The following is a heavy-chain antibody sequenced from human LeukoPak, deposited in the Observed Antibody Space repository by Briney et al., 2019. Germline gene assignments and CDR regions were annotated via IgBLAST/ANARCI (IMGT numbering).Heavy chain of an antibody. CDR3: ARLTLGRDIVVVWWFDP. Sequence: SETLSLTCAVSGYSISSGYYWGWIRQPPGKGLEWIGSIYHSGSTYYNPSLRSRVTISVDTSKNQFSLKLSSVTAADTAVYYCARLTLGRDIVVVWWFDPWGQGTLVTVSS. CDR1: GYSISSGYY. V-gene: IGHV4-38-2*01. CDR2: IYHSGST. D-gene: IGHD2-2*01. J-gene: IGHJ5*02.